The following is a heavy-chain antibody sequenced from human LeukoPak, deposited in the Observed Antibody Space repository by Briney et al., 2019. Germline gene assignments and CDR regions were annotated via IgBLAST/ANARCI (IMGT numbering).Heavy chain of an antibody. J-gene: IGHJ6*03. CDR3: ARALVRGVTPPPYYYYMDV. D-gene: IGHD3-10*01. Sequence: ASVKVSCKASGYTFTSYGISWVRQAPGQGLEWMGWISAYNGNTNYAQKLQGRVTMTTDTSTSTAYMELRSLTSDDTAVYYCARALVRGVTPPPYYYYMDVWGKGTTVTISS. CDR1: GYTFTSYG. CDR2: ISAYNGNT. V-gene: IGHV1-18*01.